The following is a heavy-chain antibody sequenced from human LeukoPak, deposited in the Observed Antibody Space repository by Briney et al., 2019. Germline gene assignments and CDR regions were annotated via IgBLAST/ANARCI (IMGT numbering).Heavy chain of an antibody. J-gene: IGHJ6*03. Sequence: SVKVSCKASGGTFSSYAISWVRQAPGQGLEWMGRIIPILGIANYAQKFQGRVTITADKSTSTAYMELSSLRSEDTAVYYCAREGVYYYYMDVWGKGTTVTVSS. D-gene: IGHD2-8*01. CDR1: GGTFSSYA. CDR2: IIPILGIA. CDR3: AREGVYYYYMDV. V-gene: IGHV1-69*04.